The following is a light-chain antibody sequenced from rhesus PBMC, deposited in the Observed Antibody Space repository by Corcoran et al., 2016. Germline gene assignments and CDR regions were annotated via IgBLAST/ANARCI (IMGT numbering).Light chain of an antibody. CDR3: QHGYGTPLT. CDR2: KST. V-gene: IGKV1-74*01. J-gene: IGKJ4*01. Sequence: DIQMTQSPSSLSASVGDRVTITCRASENVNNYLTWYQQKPGKAPKLLIYKSTTLQSGVPSRFRGMGSGTDYTFTISSLQPEDVATYYCQHGYGTPLTFGGGTKVEIK. CDR1: ENVNNY.